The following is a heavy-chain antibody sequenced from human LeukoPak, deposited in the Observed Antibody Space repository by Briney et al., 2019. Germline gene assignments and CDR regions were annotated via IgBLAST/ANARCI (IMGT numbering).Heavy chain of an antibody. J-gene: IGHJ6*02. CDR1: GGTFSSYA. V-gene: IGHV1-69*13. D-gene: IGHD3-16*01. CDR2: IIPIFGTA. CDR3: ARDLLTGPAQYYGMDL. Sequence: ASVKVSFMASGGTFSSYAISWVRQAPGQGLEWMGGIIPIFGTANYAQKFQGRVTITADESTSTAYMELSSLRSEDTAVYYCARDLLTGPAQYYGMDLWRQGPTVTVSS.